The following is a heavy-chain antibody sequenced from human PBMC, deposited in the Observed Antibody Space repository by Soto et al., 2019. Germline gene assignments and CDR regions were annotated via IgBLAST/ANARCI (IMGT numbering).Heavy chain of an antibody. D-gene: IGHD6-19*01. Sequence: QVQLVQSGAEVKKPGASVKVSCKASGYPLTDYYMHWVRQAPGQGPEWLGWINPNSGATKYEQNFQGRVTMTRDTSITTVYLELSGLRSDDTAIYYCAREGDASGWFAYWGQGTLVTVSS. J-gene: IGHJ4*02. CDR1: GYPLTDYY. V-gene: IGHV1-2*02. CDR2: INPNSGAT. CDR3: AREGDASGWFAY.